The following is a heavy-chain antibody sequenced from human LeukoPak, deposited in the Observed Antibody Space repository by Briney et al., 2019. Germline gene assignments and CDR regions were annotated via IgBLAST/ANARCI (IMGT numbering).Heavy chain of an antibody. J-gene: IGHJ6*03. Sequence: SETLSLTCTASGGSISSYYWSWTRQPPGKGLEWIGYIHYSGSTNYNPSLKSRVTISLDTSKNQFSLKLSSVTAADTAVYYCARETYYYMDVWGKGTTVTVSS. CDR3: ARETYYYMDV. V-gene: IGHV4-59*12. CDR1: GGSISSYY. CDR2: IHYSGST.